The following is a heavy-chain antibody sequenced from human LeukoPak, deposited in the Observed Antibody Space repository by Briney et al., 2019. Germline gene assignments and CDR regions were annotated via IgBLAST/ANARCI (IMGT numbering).Heavy chain of an antibody. CDR1: AFTFSAYA. Sequence: AGSLRLSCAASAFTFSAYAMHWVRQAPGKGLEWVAIISSDGSNKYYADSVTGRFTISRDNSKSTLFLQMNSLRADDTGEYYCAKDRGSGYSTYYYGMEVWGPGTTVTVSS. D-gene: IGHD3-22*01. CDR2: ISSDGSNK. J-gene: IGHJ6*02. CDR3: AKDRGSGYSTYYYGMEV. V-gene: IGHV3-30*18.